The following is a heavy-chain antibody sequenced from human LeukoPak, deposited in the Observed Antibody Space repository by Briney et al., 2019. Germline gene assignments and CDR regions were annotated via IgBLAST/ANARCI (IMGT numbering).Heavy chain of an antibody. Sequence: GGSLRLSCAASGFTFSSAAMRWVRQSPGKGLEWVSDISGSGGSTYYADSVKGRFTISRDNSKNTLYLQMNSLRAEATVLYYCVKSSRVVVIDNHYYYYGMDVWGQGWTVTVSS. CDR2: ISGSGGST. V-gene: IGHV3-23*01. D-gene: IGHD3-22*01. CDR1: GFTFSSAA. CDR3: VKSSRVVVIDNHYYYYGMDV. J-gene: IGHJ6*01.